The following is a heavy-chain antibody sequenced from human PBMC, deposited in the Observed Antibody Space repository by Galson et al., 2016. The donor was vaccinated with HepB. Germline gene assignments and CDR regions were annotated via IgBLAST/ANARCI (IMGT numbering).Heavy chain of an antibody. CDR3: ARDMAGYNWIDF. D-gene: IGHD5-24*01. CDR2: IRRTSSYI. J-gene: IGHJ4*02. Sequence: SLRLSCAASGFNFNTYDMNWVRQAPGKGLEWVSYIRRTSSYIYYADSVRGRFTISRDNAKNSLFLQLNSLRAADTAIYYCARDMAGYNWIDFWGLGTVVTVSS. CDR1: GFNFNTYD. V-gene: IGHV3-21*01.